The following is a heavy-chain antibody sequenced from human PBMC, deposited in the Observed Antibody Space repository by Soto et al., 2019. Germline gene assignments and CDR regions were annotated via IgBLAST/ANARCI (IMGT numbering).Heavy chain of an antibody. CDR1: GGSISSYY. CDR3: ARVEPGEYTWFDP. CDR2: IYYSGRT. D-gene: IGHD1-1*01. Sequence: SETLSLTCTVSGGSISSYYWSWIRQPPGKGLEWIGYIYYSGRTNYNPSPKSRVTISVDTSKNQFSLKLSSVTAADTAVYYCARVEPGEYTWFDPWGQGTLVTVSS. J-gene: IGHJ5*02. V-gene: IGHV4-59*01.